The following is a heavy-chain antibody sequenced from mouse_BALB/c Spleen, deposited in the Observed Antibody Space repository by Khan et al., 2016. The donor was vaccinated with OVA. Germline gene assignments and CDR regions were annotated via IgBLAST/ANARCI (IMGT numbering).Heavy chain of an antibody. CDR1: GFSLTNFG. CDR2: IWSGGST. J-gene: IGHJ3*01. CDR3: ARREYLMTWFAY. Sequence: QVQLQQSGPGLVQPSQSLSITCTVSGFSLTNFGVHWVRQSPGKGLEWLGVIWSGGSTDYNAAFKSRLSISKDNSKTQVFFKMNSLQANDTATYYCARREYLMTWFAYCGQGTLVTVSA. V-gene: IGHV2-2*02.